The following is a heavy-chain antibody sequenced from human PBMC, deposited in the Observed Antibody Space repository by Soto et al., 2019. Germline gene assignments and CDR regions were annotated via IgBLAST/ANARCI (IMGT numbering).Heavy chain of an antibody. J-gene: IGHJ4*02. V-gene: IGHV3-30-3*01. CDR1: GFTFSSYA. D-gene: IGHD3-3*01. Sequence: PGGSLRLSCAASGFTFSSYAMHWVRQAPGKGLEWVAVISYDGSNKYYADSVKGRFTISRDNSKNTLYLQMNSLRAEDTAVYYCARDDYDFWQPGPYWGQGTLVTVSS. CDR2: ISYDGSNK. CDR3: ARDDYDFWQPGPY.